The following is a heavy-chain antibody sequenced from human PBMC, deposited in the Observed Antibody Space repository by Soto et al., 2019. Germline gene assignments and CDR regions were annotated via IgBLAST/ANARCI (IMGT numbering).Heavy chain of an antibody. V-gene: IGHV4-59*11. Sequence: QVQLQESGPGLVKPSETLSLTCTVSGGSISNHYWSWIRQPPGKGLEWIGYIYYNGNTNYNPSLKSRVIMSVDTSKNQISLKLSSVTAADTAVYYCTRANCYSEYWGQGTLVTVSS. J-gene: IGHJ4*02. D-gene: IGHD2-21*02. CDR3: TRANCYSEY. CDR2: IYYNGNT. CDR1: GGSISNHY.